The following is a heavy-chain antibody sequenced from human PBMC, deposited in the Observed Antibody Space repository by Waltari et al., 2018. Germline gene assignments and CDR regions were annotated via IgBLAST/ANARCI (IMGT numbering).Heavy chain of an antibody. CDR1: GFSVSSND. Sequence: EVQLVESGGGLIQPGGSLRLSCAASGFSVSSNDMSWVRQDPGKGLGWVSGIYSDGRTYYADSVKDRFTTSRDKSKNTVYVQMNSLRAEDTGVYYCARDLPHRHWGQGTLVTVSP. CDR3: ARDLPHRH. J-gene: IGHJ4*02. CDR2: IYSDGRT. V-gene: IGHV3-53*01.